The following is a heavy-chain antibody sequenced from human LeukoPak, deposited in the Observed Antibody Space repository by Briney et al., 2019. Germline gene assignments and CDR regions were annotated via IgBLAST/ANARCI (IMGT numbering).Heavy chain of an antibody. CDR2: ISSSSYI. CDR1: GFTFSSYS. D-gene: IGHD2-15*01. CDR3: ARAHLYCSGGSCYSDY. Sequence: GGSMRLSCAASGFTFSSYSMNWVRQAPGKGLEWVSSISSSSYIYYADSVKGRFTISRDNAKNSLYLQMNSLRAEDTAVYYCARAHLYCSGGSCYSDYWGQGTLVTVSS. J-gene: IGHJ4*02. V-gene: IGHV3-21*01.